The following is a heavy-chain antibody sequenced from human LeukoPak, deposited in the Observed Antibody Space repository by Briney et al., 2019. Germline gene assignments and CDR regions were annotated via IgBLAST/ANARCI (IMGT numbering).Heavy chain of an antibody. CDR3: AIAFGPTNSSRLDY. CDR2: FDPEDGET. CDR1: GYTLTELS. D-gene: IGHD3-10*01. V-gene: IGHV1-24*01. Sequence: ASVKVSCKVFGYTLTELSMHWVRQAPGKGLEWMGGFDPEDGETIYAQKFQGRVTMTEDTSTDTAYMELSSLRSEDTAVYYCAIAFGPTNSSRLDYWGQGTLVTVSS. J-gene: IGHJ4*02.